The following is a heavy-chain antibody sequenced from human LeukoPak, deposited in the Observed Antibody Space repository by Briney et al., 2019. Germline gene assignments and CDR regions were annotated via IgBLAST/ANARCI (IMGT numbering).Heavy chain of an antibody. CDR3: AKFDPGPHCSSTSCYDNYFDY. CDR2: ISGSGGST. Sequence: GGSLRLSCAASGFTFSSYAMSWVRQAPGKGLEWVSAISGSGGSTYYADSVKGRLTTSRDNSKNTLYLQMNSLRAEDTAVYYCAKFDPGPHCSSTSCYDNYFDYWGQGTLVTVSS. V-gene: IGHV3-23*01. J-gene: IGHJ4*02. CDR1: GFTFSSYA. D-gene: IGHD2-2*01.